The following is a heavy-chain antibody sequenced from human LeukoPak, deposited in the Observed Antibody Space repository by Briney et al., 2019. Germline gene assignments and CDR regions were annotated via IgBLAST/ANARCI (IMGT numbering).Heavy chain of an antibody. J-gene: IGHJ6*03. CDR1: GFTFSSYW. CDR3: ARDVKGRRCYYMDV. D-gene: IGHD3-10*01. CDR2: ISSSGSTI. V-gene: IGHV3-48*04. Sequence: GGSLRLSCAASGFTFSSYWMSWVRQAPGKGLEWVSYISSSGSTIYYADSVKGRFTISRDNAKNSLYLQMNSLRVEDTAVYYCARDVKGRRCYYMDVWGKGTTVTVSS.